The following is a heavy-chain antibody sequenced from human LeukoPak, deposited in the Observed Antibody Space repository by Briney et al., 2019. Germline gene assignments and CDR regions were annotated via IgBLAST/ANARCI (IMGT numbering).Heavy chain of an antibody. Sequence: SETLSLTCTVSGGSISSYYWSWIRQPPGKGLEWIGYIYYSGSTNYNPSLKSRVTISVDTSKNQFTLKLSSVTAADTAVYYCARDRITGYRGDAFDIWGQGTMVTVSS. J-gene: IGHJ3*02. D-gene: IGHD1-20*01. CDR2: IYYSGST. CDR3: ARDRITGYRGDAFDI. CDR1: GGSISSYY. V-gene: IGHV4-59*01.